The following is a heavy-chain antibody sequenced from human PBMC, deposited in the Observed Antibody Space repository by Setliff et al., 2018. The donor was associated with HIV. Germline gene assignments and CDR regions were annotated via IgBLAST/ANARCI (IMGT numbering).Heavy chain of an antibody. CDR3: ARDAFDYTAYYYSYMDV. Sequence: PSETLSLTCSVSGGSINRGTYYWGWVRQPPGGGLEWIGSVYYSGSTYYNPSLRSRVTISVDTSKNQFSLKLSSVTAADTAVYYCARDAFDYTAYYYSYMDVWGKGTTVTVSS. V-gene: IGHV4-39*02. J-gene: IGHJ6*03. D-gene: IGHD4-4*01. CDR1: GGSINRGTYY. CDR2: VYYSGST.